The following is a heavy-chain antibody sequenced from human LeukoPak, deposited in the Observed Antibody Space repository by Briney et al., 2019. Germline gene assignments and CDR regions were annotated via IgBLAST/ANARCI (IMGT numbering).Heavy chain of an antibody. CDR3: ARETHDPTMVRGVVDY. J-gene: IGHJ4*02. Sequence: SETLSLTCTVSGYPISSGYYWGWIRQPPGKGLEWIGSIYHSGSTYYNPSLKSRLTISADTSKNQFSLKLRSVTAADTAVYYCARETHDPTMVRGVVDYWGRGTLVTVSS. D-gene: IGHD3-10*01. CDR1: GYPISSGYY. V-gene: IGHV4-38-2*02. CDR2: IYHSGST.